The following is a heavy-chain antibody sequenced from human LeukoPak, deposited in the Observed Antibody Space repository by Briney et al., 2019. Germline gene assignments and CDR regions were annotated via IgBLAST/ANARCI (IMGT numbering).Heavy chain of an antibody. J-gene: IGHJ4*02. CDR1: GFTFSSNG. CDR2: IYYDGNNK. CDR3: ARWGSGRTSDY. D-gene: IGHD3-10*01. V-gene: IGHV3-33*01. Sequence: PGGSLRLSCAASGFTFSSNGMHWVRQAPGKGLEWVAVIYYDGNNKYYADSVKDRFSISRDNSNNMLYLQMNSLRVEDSAMYYCARWGSGRTSDYWGQGTLVTVSS.